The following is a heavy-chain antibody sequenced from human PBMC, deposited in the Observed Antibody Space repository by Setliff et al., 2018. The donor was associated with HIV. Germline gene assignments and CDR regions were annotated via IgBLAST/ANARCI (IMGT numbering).Heavy chain of an antibody. V-gene: IGHV4-61*02. Sequence: PSETLSLTCTVSGGSISSGSYYWSWIRQPAGKGLEWIGRIYTSGSTNYNPSLKSRVTISVDTSKNQFSVKLSSVTAADTAVYYCARGRHYSSSAPFAIDFWGQGMLVTVSS. D-gene: IGHD6-6*01. J-gene: IGHJ4*02. CDR2: IYTSGST. CDR3: ARGRHYSSSAPFAIDF. CDR1: GGSISSGSYY.